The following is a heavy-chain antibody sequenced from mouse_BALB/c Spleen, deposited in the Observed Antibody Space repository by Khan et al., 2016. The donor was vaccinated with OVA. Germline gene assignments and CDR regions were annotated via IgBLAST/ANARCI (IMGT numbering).Heavy chain of an antibody. D-gene: IGHD2-14*01. CDR2: IIPTNDYT. CDR1: GYTFTTYT. CDR3: AREGAYYRADGWFAY. Sequence: QVQLQQSGAELARPGASVKMSCKASGYTFTTYTIHWVKQRPGQGLEWIGYIIPTNDYTNYNQKFKDRATLTADNSSSTAYMQLSILTSEDSALEYCAREGAYYRADGWFAYWGQGTLVTVSA. V-gene: IGHV1-4*01. J-gene: IGHJ3*01.